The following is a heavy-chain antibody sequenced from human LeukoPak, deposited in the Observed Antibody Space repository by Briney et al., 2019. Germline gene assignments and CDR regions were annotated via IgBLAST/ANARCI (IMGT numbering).Heavy chain of an antibody. Sequence: SETLSLTCTVSGGSISSGGYYWSWIRQPPGKGLEWIGYIYHSGSTYYNPSLKSRVTISVDRSKNQFSLKLSSVTAADTAVYYCSRQGGYYDSSGSVDYWGPGTLVTVSS. V-gene: IGHV4-30-2*01. CDR3: SRQGGYYDSSGSVDY. D-gene: IGHD3-22*01. CDR1: GGSISSGGYY. CDR2: IYHSGST. J-gene: IGHJ4*02.